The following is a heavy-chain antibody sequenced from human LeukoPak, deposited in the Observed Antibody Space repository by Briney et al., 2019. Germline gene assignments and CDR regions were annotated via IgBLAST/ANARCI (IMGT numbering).Heavy chain of an antibody. CDR2: IDYSGTT. Sequence: WVRQPPGKGLEWIGTIDYSGTTYYKPSLKSRVTISVDTSKNQFSLKLSSVTAADTAVYYCARGRQQQLVLRDFDYWGQGTLVTVSS. V-gene: IGHV4-39*07. CDR3: ARGRQQQLVLRDFDY. D-gene: IGHD6-13*01. J-gene: IGHJ4*02.